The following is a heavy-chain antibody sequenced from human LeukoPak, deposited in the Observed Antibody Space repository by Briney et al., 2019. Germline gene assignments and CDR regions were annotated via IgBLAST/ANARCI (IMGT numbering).Heavy chain of an antibody. D-gene: IGHD4-23*01. J-gene: IGHJ4*02. CDR3: VRDPVREEFDY. Sequence: GGSLRLSCAASGFTFSRYSMNWVRQAPGKGLEWVSSISSSSSYIYYADSVKGRFTISRDNAKNSLYLQMNSLRAEDTAVYYRVRDPVREEFDYWGQRTLVTVSS. CDR1: GFTFSRYS. CDR2: ISSSSSYI. V-gene: IGHV3-21*01.